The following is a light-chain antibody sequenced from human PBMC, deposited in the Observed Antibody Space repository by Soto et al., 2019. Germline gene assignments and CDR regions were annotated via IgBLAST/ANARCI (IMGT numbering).Light chain of an antibody. Sequence: EIVLTQSPGTLSLSPGERATLSCRASQSVSSSYLAWYQQKPGQAPRLLIYGASGRATGIPDRFSGSGSGTDFTVTISRLEPEDFAVYYCQQYGSSRGFTFGPGTKLDIK. J-gene: IGKJ3*01. CDR1: QSVSSSY. V-gene: IGKV3-20*01. CDR2: GAS. CDR3: QQYGSSRGFT.